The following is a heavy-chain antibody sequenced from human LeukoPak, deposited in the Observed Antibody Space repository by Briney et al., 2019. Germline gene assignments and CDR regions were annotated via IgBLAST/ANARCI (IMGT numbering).Heavy chain of an antibody. CDR3: ATDTTYKWLRFQPIQDRYSYGFWYFDL. CDR1: GYTLTELS. D-gene: IGHD5-18*01. CDR2: FDPEDGET. V-gene: IGHV1-24*01. Sequence: VASVKVSCKVSGYTLTELSMHWVRQAPGKGLEWMGGFDPEDGETIYAQKFQGRVTVTEDTSTDTAYMELSSLRSEDTAVYYCATDTTYKWLRFQPIQDRYSYGFWYFDLWGRGTLVTVSS. J-gene: IGHJ2*01.